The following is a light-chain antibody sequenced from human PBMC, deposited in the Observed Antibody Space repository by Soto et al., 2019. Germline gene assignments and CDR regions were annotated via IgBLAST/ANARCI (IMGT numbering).Light chain of an antibody. CDR1: QSISHY. CDR2: SAS. J-gene: IGKJ4*01. Sequence: DIQMTQSPPSLSASVGDRVTITCRASQSISHYLNWYQLKPGEAPKLLIYSASTLQSGAPSRFSGSGSGTDFTLSISSLQPEDFATYYCQQSYSTPLTFGGGTKVEIK. CDR3: QQSYSTPLT. V-gene: IGKV1-39*01.